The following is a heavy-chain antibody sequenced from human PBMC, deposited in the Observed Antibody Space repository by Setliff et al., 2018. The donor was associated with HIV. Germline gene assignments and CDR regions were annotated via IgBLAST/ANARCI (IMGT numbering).Heavy chain of an antibody. CDR1: GFTFGTYW. CDR2: INQDGSEK. J-gene: IGHJ4*02. D-gene: IGHD2-15*01. V-gene: IGHV3-7*03. CDR3: VRDLEGGWSLEY. Sequence: GESLKISCAASGFTFGTYWMSWVRQAPGKGLEWVANINQDGSEKNYLGSVKGRFTISRDNARNSSCLQINSLRVEDAAVYYCVRDLEGGWSLEYWGQGTLVTVSS.